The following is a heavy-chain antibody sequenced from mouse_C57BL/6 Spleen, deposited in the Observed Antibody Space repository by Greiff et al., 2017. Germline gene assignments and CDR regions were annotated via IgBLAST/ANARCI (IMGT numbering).Heavy chain of an antibody. D-gene: IGHD2-4*01. V-gene: IGHV1-81*01. CDR1: GYTFTSYG. CDR2: IYPRSGNT. J-gene: IGHJ4*01. Sequence: VQLKESGAELARPGASVKLSCKASGYTFTSYGISWVKQRTGQGLEWIGEIYPRSGNTYYNEKFKGQATLTADKSSSTAYMELRSLTSEDSAVYFCAREGYYYYDDGNYYAMDYWGQGTAVTVSS. CDR3: AREGYYYYDDGNYYAMDY.